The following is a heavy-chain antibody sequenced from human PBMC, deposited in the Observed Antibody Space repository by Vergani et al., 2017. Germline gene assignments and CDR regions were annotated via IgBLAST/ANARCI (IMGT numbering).Heavy chain of an antibody. J-gene: IGHJ4*02. Sequence: QVQLVESGGGLVKPGGSLRLSCAASGFTFSDYYMSWIRQAPGKGLEWVSYISSSGSTIYYADSVKGRFTIARDNAKNSLYLQMNSLRAEDTAVYYWAKDRYGGNCMVYFDYWGQGALVTVSS. CDR2: ISSSGSTI. D-gene: IGHD4-23*01. V-gene: IGHV3-11*01. CDR3: AKDRYGGNCMVYFDY. CDR1: GFTFSDYY.